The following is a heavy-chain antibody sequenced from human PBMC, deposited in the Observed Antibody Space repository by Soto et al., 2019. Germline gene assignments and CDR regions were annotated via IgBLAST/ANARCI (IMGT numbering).Heavy chain of an antibody. Sequence: EVQLLESGGGLLQPGGSLRLSCAASGFTFSSYAMSWVRQAPGKGLEWVSTISGSGGSTYYADSLKGRFTISRDNSKNTLFLPLSSQRAEDTAVYYCAKEAVSGWYYFDYWGPGTLVTVSS. CDR2: ISGSGGST. J-gene: IGHJ4*02. V-gene: IGHV3-23*01. CDR1: GFTFSSYA. D-gene: IGHD6-19*01. CDR3: AKEAVSGWYYFDY.